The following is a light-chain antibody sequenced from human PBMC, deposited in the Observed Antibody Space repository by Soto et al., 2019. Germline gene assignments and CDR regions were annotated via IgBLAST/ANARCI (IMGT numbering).Light chain of an antibody. CDR2: DVS. J-gene: IGLJ1*01. CDR1: SSDVGGYNS. CDR3: SSYTTGGSYV. Sequence: QSVLTQPASVSGSPGLSIAISCTGTSSDVGGYNSVSWYQQHPGKAPKLMIYDVSNRPSGVSNRFSGSKSGNTVSLTISGLQAEDEGDYYCSSYTTGGSYVFGTGTKLTVL. V-gene: IGLV2-14*01.